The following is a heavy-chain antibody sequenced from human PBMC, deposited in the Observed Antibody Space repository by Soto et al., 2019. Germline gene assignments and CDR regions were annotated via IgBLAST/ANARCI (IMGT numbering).Heavy chain of an antibody. D-gene: IGHD3-10*01. J-gene: IGHJ6*02. V-gene: IGHV4-31*03. Sequence: QVQLQESGPGLVKPSQTLSLTCTVSGGSISSGGYYWSWIRQHPGKGLEWIGYIYYSGSTYYNPSLKSRVTISVDTSKNQFSLKLSSVTAADTAVYYCARDQYGSGSYYTPYYYGMDVWGQGTTVTVSS. CDR3: ARDQYGSGSYYTPYYYGMDV. CDR2: IYYSGST. CDR1: GGSISSGGYY.